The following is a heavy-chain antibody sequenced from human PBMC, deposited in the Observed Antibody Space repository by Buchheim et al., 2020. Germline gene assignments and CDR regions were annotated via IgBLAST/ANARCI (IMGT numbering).Heavy chain of an antibody. J-gene: IGHJ4*02. D-gene: IGHD3-10*01. Sequence: QVQLQESGPGLVKPSETLSLTCTVSGGSVSSGSYYWSWIRQPPGKGLEWIGYIYYSGSTNYNPSLKSRGTISVDTSKNQFSLKLSSVTAADTAVYYCARMPFEYYYGSGSPFFDYWGQGTL. V-gene: IGHV4-61*01. CDR3: ARMPFEYYYGSGSPFFDY. CDR2: IYYSGST. CDR1: GGSVSSGSYY.